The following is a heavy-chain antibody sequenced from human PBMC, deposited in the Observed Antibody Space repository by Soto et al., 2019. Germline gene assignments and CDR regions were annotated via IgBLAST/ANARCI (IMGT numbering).Heavy chain of an antibody. D-gene: IGHD3-10*01. Sequence: SGPTLVNPTQTLTLTCTFSGFSLSTSGVGVGWIRQPPGKALEWLALIYWDDDKRYSPFLKSRLTITKDTSKNQVVLTMTNMDPVDTATYYCAHTSDLLWFGELLRSGWDYWGQGTLVTVSS. CDR2: IYWDDDK. V-gene: IGHV2-5*02. CDR3: AHTSDLLWFGELLRSGWDY. J-gene: IGHJ4*02. CDR1: GFSLSTSGVG.